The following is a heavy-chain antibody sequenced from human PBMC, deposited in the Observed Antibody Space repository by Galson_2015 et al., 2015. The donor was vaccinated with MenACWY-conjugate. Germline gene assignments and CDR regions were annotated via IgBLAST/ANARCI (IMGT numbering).Heavy chain of an antibody. D-gene: IGHD6-19*01. CDR2: ISSGNVHT. J-gene: IGHJ6*04. Sequence: SLRLSCAGSGFSFRNYGINWVRQAPGKGLEWVSTISSGNVHTYYRVSVEGRFNISRDNAKNIVFLQMSNLRVEDTAVYYCAASGWSTLAGRPLCRDDWGKGTSVIGSP. V-gene: IGHV3-21*06. CDR3: AASGWSTLAGRPLCRDD. CDR1: GFSFRNYG.